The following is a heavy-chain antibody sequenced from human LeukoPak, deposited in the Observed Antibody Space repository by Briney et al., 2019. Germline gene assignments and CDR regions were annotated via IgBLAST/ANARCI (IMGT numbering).Heavy chain of an antibody. V-gene: IGHV3-7*01. CDR2: IEKDGSEI. J-gene: IGHJ4*02. CDR3: AAGAGWLIDW. Sequence: QPGGSLRLSCAASGFTFSNYWMNWVRQAPGKGMEWVAIIEKDGSEILYVDSVKGRFTISRDNAKNSLYLQMNSLRAEDTAVYYCAAGAGWLIDWWDQGTLVTVSS. D-gene: IGHD6-19*01. CDR1: GFTFSNYW.